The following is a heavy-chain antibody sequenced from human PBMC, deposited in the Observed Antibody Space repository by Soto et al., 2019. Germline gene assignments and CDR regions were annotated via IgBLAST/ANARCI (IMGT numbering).Heavy chain of an antibody. Sequence: GGSLRLSCATSGFTFSSYAMVWVRQAAEKGLEWVASTSNNGDTAYYADSVKGRFTISRGNSENTLYLQMNGLRADDTALYFCAKSRVSIGAIVTLLDSWGQGTQVTVSS. CDR1: GFTFSSYA. D-gene: IGHD3-16*02. CDR2: TSNNGDTA. CDR3: AKSRVSIGAIVTLLDS. J-gene: IGHJ4*02. V-gene: IGHV3-23*01.